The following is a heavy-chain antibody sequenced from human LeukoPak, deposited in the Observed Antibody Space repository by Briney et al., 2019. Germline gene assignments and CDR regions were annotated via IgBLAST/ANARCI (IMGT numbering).Heavy chain of an antibody. J-gene: IGHJ5*02. D-gene: IGHD2/OR15-2a*01. CDR2: MSGSGGST. CDR3: ARGKTSQNIVTRKTYNWFDP. V-gene: IGHV3-21*01. Sequence: GGSLRLSCAASGFTFSNYGMSWVRQAPGKGLEWVSGMSGSGGSTYYADSVKGRFTISRDNAKNSLYLQMKSLRAEDTAVYYCARGKTSQNIVTRKTYNWFDPWGQGTLVTVSS. CDR1: GFTFSNYG.